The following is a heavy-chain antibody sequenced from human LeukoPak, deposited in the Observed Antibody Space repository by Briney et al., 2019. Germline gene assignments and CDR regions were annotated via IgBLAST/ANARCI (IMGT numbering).Heavy chain of an antibody. J-gene: IGHJ6*02. CDR2: ISNTGSDT. CDR3: AKVPYSDYGSGRPPFMDV. Sequence: GGSLRLSCAASGFTFSNYAMSWVRQAPGKGLEWVSTISNTGSDTYYADSVQGRFTISRDNSENTLYLQMNNLRAGDTAIHYCAKVPYSDYGSGRPPFMDVWGQGTTVAVSS. V-gene: IGHV3-23*01. CDR1: GFTFSNYA. D-gene: IGHD3-10*01.